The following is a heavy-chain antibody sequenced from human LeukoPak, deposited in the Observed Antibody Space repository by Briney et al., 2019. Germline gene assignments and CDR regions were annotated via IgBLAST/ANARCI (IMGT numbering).Heavy chain of an antibody. V-gene: IGHV3-21*01. CDR3: ASEDAAHRPYCSGGGCYSLLFGFDP. J-gene: IGHJ5*02. Sequence: GGSLRLSCAASGFTFSSYSMNWVRQAPGKGLEWVSSISSSSSYIYYADSVKGRFTISRDNAKNSLYLQMNSQRAEDTAVYYCASEDAAHRPYCSGGGCYSLLFGFDPWGQGTLVTVSS. D-gene: IGHD2-15*01. CDR2: ISSSSSYI. CDR1: GFTFSSYS.